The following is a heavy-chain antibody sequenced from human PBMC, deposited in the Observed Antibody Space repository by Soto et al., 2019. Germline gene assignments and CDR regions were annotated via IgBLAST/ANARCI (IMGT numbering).Heavy chain of an antibody. J-gene: IGHJ4*02. Sequence: EVQLLESGGGLVQPGGSLRLSCAASGFTFSIYAMSWVRQAPGKGLEWVSAISGSGGSTYYADSVKGRFTISRDTSKNTLYLKMNSLRAEDTAVFYCAKDILLDYWGQGTLVTVSS. V-gene: IGHV3-23*01. CDR1: GFTFSIYA. CDR3: AKDILLDY. CDR2: ISGSGGST.